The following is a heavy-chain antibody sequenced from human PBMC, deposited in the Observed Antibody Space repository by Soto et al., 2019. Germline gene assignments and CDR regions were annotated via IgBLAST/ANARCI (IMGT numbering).Heavy chain of an antibody. D-gene: IGHD3-10*01. V-gene: IGHV4-39*02. Sequence: PSETLSLTCNVSGGSISSSRSYWAWFRQPPGKELEWIANIFYAGNTYYNPSLKSRVTVSVDTSKNQFSLKLSSVTATDTAVYYCARDSGSYMDVWGKGTTVTVSS. CDR1: GGSISSSRSY. CDR2: IFYAGNT. CDR3: ARDSGSYMDV. J-gene: IGHJ6*03.